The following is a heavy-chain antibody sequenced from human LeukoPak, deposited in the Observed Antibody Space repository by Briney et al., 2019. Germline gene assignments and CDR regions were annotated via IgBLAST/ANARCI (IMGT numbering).Heavy chain of an antibody. CDR2: IKQDGSEK. CDR1: GFTFSSYW. V-gene: IGHV3-7*05. J-gene: IGHJ4*02. D-gene: IGHD7-27*01. Sequence: GGSLRLSCAASGFTFSSYWMSWVRQAPGKGLEWVANIKQDGSEKYYVDSVKGRFTISRDNAKNSLFLQMSSLRVEDTAVFYCARDDGGETNWGIIDYWGQGTVVNVFS. CDR3: ARDDGGETNWGIIDY.